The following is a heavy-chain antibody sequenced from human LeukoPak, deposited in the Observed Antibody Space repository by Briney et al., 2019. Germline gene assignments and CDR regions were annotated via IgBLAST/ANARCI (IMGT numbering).Heavy chain of an antibody. J-gene: IGHJ6*03. CDR3: ARDGGSGSYYTPYYYYYYMDV. D-gene: IGHD3-10*01. V-gene: IGHV3-48*03. CDR2: ISSSGSTI. CDR1: GFTFSSYE. Sequence: GGSLRLSCAASGFTFSSYEMNWVRQAPGKGLEWVSYISSSGSTIYYADSVKGRFTISRDNSKNTLYLQMNSLRAEDTAVYYCARDGGSGSYYTPYYYYYYMDVWGKGTTVTVSS.